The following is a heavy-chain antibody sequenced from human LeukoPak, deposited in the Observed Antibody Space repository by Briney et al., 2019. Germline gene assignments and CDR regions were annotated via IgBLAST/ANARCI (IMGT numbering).Heavy chain of an antibody. CDR2: IVVGSSNT. V-gene: IGHV1-58*02. CDR1: GFTFTNSA. CDR3: AARPGGYASFDI. D-gene: IGHD3-16*01. Sequence: ASVKVSCKTSGFTFTNSAMQWVRQTRGQRLEWIGWIVVGSSNTDYTQKFQERVTITRDMSTGTAYMELSSLRSEDTAVYYCAARPGGYASFDIWGQGTMVTVSS. J-gene: IGHJ3*02.